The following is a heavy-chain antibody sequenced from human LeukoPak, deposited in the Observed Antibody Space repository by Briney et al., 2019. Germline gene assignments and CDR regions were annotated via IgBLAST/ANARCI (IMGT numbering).Heavy chain of an antibody. D-gene: IGHD2-2*01. CDR2: ISSSSSYI. CDR1: GFTFSSYS. J-gene: IGHJ4*02. V-gene: IGHV3-21*01. CDR3: ARETYCTSTNCPIGDYFGY. Sequence: PGGSLRLSCAASGFTFSSYSMNWVRQAPGKGLEWVSSISSSSSYIYYADSLKGRFTISRDNAKNSLYLQMNSLRAEDTAVYYCARETYCTSTNCPIGDYFGYWGQGTLVTVSS.